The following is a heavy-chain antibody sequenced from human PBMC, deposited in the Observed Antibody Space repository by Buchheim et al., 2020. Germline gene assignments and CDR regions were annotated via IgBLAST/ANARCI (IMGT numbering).Heavy chain of an antibody. CDR1: GFTFSSYE. CDR3: ARDRFEDYGGNRFYWYFDL. V-gene: IGHV3-48*03. D-gene: IGHD4-23*01. J-gene: IGHJ2*01. CDR2: ISSSGSTI. Sequence: EVQLVESGGGLVQPGGSLRLSCAASGFTFSSYEMNWVRQAPGKGLEWVSYISSSGSTIYYADSVKGRFTISRDNAKHSLYLQMNSLRAEDTAVYYCARDRFEDYGGNRFYWYFDLWGRGTL.